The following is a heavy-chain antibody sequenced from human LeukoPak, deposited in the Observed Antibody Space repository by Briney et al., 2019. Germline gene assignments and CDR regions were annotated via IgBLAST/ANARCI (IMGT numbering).Heavy chain of an antibody. CDR1: GFTFSSYS. CDR2: ISSSSSYI. CDR3: AREGSSGSLAVNWFDP. D-gene: IGHD6-19*01. J-gene: IGHJ5*02. V-gene: IGHV3-21*01. Sequence: GSLRLSCAASGFTFSSYSMNWVRQAPGKGLEWVSSISSSSSYIYYADSVKGRFTISRDNAKNSLYLQMNSLRAEDTAVYYCAREGSSGSLAVNWFDPWGQGTLVTVSS.